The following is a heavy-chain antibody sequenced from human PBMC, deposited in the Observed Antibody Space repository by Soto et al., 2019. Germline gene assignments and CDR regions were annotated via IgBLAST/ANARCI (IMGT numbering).Heavy chain of an antibody. J-gene: IGHJ4*02. D-gene: IGHD6-19*01. V-gene: IGHV1-3*05. CDR3: ARAVAVPADFDY. CDR1: GYTFTGYA. Sequence: QVQLVQSGAEEKKPGASVKVSCKASGYTFTGYAMHWVRQAPGQRLEWMGWINAGNGNTKYSQKFQGRVTITRDTPASTAYMELSSLGSEDSAVYYCARAVAVPADFDYWAREPWSPSPQ. CDR2: INAGNGNT.